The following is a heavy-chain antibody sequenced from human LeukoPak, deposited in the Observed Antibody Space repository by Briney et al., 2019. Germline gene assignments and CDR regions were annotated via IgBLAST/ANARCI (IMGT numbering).Heavy chain of an antibody. CDR3: ATIHYYDSSGYSVEDAFDI. D-gene: IGHD3-22*01. J-gene: IGHJ3*02. CDR1: GFTFSSYA. V-gene: IGHV3-23*01. Sequence: GGSLRLSCAASGFTFSSYAMSWVRQAPGKGLEWVSAISGSGGSTYYADSVKGRFTISRDNSKNTLFLQMNSLRAEDTAVYYCATIHYYDSSGYSVEDAFDIWGQGTMVTVSS. CDR2: ISGSGGST.